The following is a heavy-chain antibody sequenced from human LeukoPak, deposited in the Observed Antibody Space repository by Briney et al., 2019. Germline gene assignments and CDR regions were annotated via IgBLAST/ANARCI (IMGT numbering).Heavy chain of an antibody. D-gene: IGHD6-13*01. CDR3: ARPSGNSWYRPHGY. Sequence: PGGSLRLSCAASGFTFSDYYMSWIRQAPGKGLEWIAYISSSSSYTNYADSVKGRFTISRDNAKNSLYLQMDSLRADDTAVYYCARPSGNSWYRPHGYWGQGTLVTVSS. CDR1: GFTFSDYY. CDR2: ISSSSSYT. V-gene: IGHV3-11*06. J-gene: IGHJ4*02.